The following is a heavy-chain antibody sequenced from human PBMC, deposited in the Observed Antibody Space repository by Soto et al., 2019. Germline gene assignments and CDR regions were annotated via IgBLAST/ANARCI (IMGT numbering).Heavy chain of an antibody. CDR2: ISYDGSNR. CDR1: GLTLSNYA. D-gene: IGHD6-19*01. Sequence: QVQLVESGGGVVQPGRSLRLSFAASGLTLSNYAMHWVRQAPGKGLEWVAVISYDGSNRYYADSVKGRFTISRDNSKNTLYLEMNSLRAEDTAVYYCARVTQAVAADYWGQGPLVTVSS. CDR3: ARVTQAVAADY. J-gene: IGHJ4*02. V-gene: IGHV3-30-3*01.